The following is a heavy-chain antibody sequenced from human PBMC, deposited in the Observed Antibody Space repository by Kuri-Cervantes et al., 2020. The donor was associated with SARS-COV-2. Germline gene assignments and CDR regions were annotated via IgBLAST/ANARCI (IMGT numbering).Heavy chain of an antibody. Sequence: GGSLRLSCKGSGYNFTNNWIGWVRQAPGQGLEWMGGIIPILGIANYAQKFQGRVTITADKSTSTAYMELSSLRSEDTAVYYCATDRYGDYEVVSHGWTHYGMDVWGQGTTVTVSS. J-gene: IGHJ6*02. CDR2: IIPILGIA. D-gene: IGHD4-17*01. CDR3: ATDRYGDYEVVSHGWTHYGMDV. CDR1: GYNFTNNW. V-gene: IGHV1-69*10.